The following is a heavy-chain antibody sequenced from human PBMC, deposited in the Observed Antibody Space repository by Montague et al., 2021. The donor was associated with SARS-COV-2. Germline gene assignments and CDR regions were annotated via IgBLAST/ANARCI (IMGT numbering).Heavy chain of an antibody. CDR3: ARQGDQLLLEYWFDP. CDR2: IYYSGST. D-gene: IGHD2-2*01. Sequence: SETLSLTCTVSGGSISSYYWSWIRQPPGKGLEWIGSIYYSGSTYYNPSLKSRVTISVDTSKNQFSLKLSSVTAADTAVYYCARQGDQLLLEYWFDPWGQGTLVTVSS. J-gene: IGHJ5*02. CDR1: GGSISSYY. V-gene: IGHV4-59*05.